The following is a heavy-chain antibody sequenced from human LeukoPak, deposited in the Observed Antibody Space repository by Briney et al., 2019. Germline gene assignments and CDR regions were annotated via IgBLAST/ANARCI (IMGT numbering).Heavy chain of an antibody. D-gene: IGHD6-19*01. CDR3: ARVTQEWLVLPDY. Sequence: ASVKVSCKASGYTFTGYYMHWVRQAPGQGLEWMGWINPNSGGTNYAQKFQGRVTMTRDTSISTAYMELSRLRSDDTAVYYCARVTQEWLVLPDYWGQGTLVTVSS. CDR1: GYTFTGYY. V-gene: IGHV1-2*02. CDR2: INPNSGGT. J-gene: IGHJ4*02.